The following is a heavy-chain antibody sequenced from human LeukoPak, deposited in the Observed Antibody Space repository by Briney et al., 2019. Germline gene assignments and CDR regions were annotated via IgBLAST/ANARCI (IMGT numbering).Heavy chain of an antibody. CDR3: AKDPETYSSRWFDS. D-gene: IGHD2-21*01. Sequence: GGSLRLSCTASGFTFSNYAMSWVRQAPGKGLEWVSSLSDNGGSPYYADSVKGRFTISRDNSKNTLYLHMNSLRVEDTAVYYCAKDPETYSSRWFDSWGQGTLVTVSS. CDR2: LSDNGGSP. V-gene: IGHV3-23*01. CDR1: GFTFSNYA. J-gene: IGHJ5*01.